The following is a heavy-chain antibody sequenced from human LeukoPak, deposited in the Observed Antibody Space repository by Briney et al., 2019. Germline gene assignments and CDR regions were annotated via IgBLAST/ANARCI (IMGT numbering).Heavy chain of an antibody. V-gene: IGHV4-34*04. D-gene: IGHD3-10*01. CDR3: ARTRYNYNSRSYGAPYYFDY. CDR2: INHSGSG. J-gene: IGHJ4*02. Sequence: PSETLSLTCAVHGVSLSGHYWSWIRQPPGKGLEWIGEINHSGSGSHKSSLKGRATISVDTSKNQFSLKLSSVTAADTAVYYCARTRYNYNSRSYGAPYYFDYWGQGTLVTVSS. CDR1: GVSLSGHY.